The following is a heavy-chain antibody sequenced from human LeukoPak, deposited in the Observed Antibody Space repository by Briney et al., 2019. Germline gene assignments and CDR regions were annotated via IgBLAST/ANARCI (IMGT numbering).Heavy chain of an antibody. Sequence: GGSLRLSCVASGFPFSSYWMTWVRQAPGKGLEWVANIRQDGSKKSYVDSVKGRFTISRDNAKNSLYLQMNSLRAEDTAIYYCTRVGYIDEGIDYWGQGTLVTVSS. CDR1: GFPFSSYW. CDR3: TRVGYIDEGIDY. D-gene: IGHD5-24*01. CDR2: IRQDGSKK. V-gene: IGHV3-7*04. J-gene: IGHJ4*02.